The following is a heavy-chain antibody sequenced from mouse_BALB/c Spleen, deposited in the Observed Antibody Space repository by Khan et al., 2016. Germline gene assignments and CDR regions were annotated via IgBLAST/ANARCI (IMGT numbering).Heavy chain of an antibody. D-gene: IGHD1-1*01. CDR1: GYSITSDYV. J-gene: IGHJ1*01. CDR3: STSTVGATRCFDF. V-gene: IGHV3-2*02. CDR2: ISYSGCT. Sequence: EVQLQESGPDLVKPSQSLSLTCTVTGYSITSDYVWNWIRQFPGNKLEWMGYISYSGCTSYNPSLNRRISITRDTSKNPFFLQVKSVTTEDTATYDCSTSTVGATRCFDFWGAGTTVTGSA.